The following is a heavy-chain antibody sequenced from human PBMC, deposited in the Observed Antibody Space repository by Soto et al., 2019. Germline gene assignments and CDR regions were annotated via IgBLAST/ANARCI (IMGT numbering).Heavy chain of an antibody. V-gene: IGHV4-34*01. D-gene: IGHD3-10*01. J-gene: IGHJ6*02. Sequence: QVQLQQWGAGLLKPSETLSLTCAVYGGFFSGYYWSWIRQPPGKGLEWIGAINHSGSTNYNPSLKSRVSISVDTSKNQFSLKLSSVTAADTAVYFCARAGMVYYYYYGMDVWGQGNTVTVSS. CDR3: ARAGMVYYYYYGMDV. CDR2: INHSGST. CDR1: GGFFSGYY.